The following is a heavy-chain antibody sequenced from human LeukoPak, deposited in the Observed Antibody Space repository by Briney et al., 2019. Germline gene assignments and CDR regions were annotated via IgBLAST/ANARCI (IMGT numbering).Heavy chain of an antibody. J-gene: IGHJ5*02. V-gene: IGHV3-33*08. Sequence: GGSLRLSCAASGFTFSSYGMHWVRQAPGKGLEWVAVIWYGGSNKYYADSVKGRFTISRDNSKNTLYLQMNSLRAEDTAVYYCARLNKGSSSWYWGYNWFDPWGQGTLVTVSS. CDR1: GFTFSSYG. CDR3: ARLNKGSSSWYWGYNWFDP. CDR2: IWYGGSNK. D-gene: IGHD6-13*01.